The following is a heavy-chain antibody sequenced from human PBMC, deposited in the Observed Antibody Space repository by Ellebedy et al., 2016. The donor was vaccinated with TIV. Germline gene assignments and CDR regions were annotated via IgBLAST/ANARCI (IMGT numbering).Heavy chain of an antibody. V-gene: IGHV4-34*01. Sequence: SETLSLTCAVYGGSFSGYYWSWIRQPPGKGLEWIGEITHSGITNYNQSLMSRATISVDTSKNQFSLNLNSVVAAGTAVYYCARDFQWWGQGTLVTVSS. CDR2: ITHSGIT. CDR3: ARDFQW. J-gene: IGHJ4*02. D-gene: IGHD6-19*01. CDR1: GGSFSGYY.